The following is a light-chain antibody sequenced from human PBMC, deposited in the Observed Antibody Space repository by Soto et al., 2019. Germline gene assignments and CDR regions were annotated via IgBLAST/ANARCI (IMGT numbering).Light chain of an antibody. CDR1: QSVYNN. Sequence: EIVRTQAAASQCVALGDSATLYCRASQSVYNNLAWYQQKPGQAPRLLIYGASTRATGIPARFSGSGSGTEFTLTISYLQSERSPLSFCQQFNNWAPLTFGPGTKVDNK. J-gene: IGKJ3*01. V-gene: IGKV3-15*01. CDR2: GAS. CDR3: QQFNNWAPLT.